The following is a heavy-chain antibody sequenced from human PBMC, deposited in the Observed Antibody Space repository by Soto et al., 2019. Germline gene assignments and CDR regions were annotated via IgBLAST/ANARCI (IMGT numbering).Heavy chain of an antibody. CDR2: TYYRSKWYN. V-gene: IGHV6-1*01. CDR1: GDSVSSNSAA. Sequence: PSQTLSLTCAISGDSVSSNSAAWNWIRQSPSRGLEWLGRTYYRSKWYNDYAVSVKSRITINPDTSKNQFSLQLNSVTPEDTAVYYCAIGIDWSAYFYYGMDVWGQGTTVTVSS. D-gene: IGHD3-3*01. J-gene: IGHJ6*02. CDR3: AIGIDWSAYFYYGMDV.